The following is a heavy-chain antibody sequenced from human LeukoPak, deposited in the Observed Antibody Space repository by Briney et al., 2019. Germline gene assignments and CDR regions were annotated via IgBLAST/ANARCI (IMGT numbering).Heavy chain of an antibody. CDR3: VRDQEAVAGRAFDY. J-gene: IGHJ4*02. CDR2: ISSSGSTI. D-gene: IGHD6-19*01. Sequence: GGSLRLSCAASGFTFSDYYMSWIRQAPGKGLEWVSYISSSGSTIYYADSVKGRFTISRDNAKNSLYLQMNSLRAGDTAVYYCVRDQEAVAGRAFDYWGQGTLVTVSS. V-gene: IGHV3-11*04. CDR1: GFTFSDYY.